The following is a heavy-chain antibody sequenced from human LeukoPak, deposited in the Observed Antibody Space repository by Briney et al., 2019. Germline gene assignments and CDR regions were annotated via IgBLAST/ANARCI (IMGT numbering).Heavy chain of an antibody. Sequence: ASVKVSCKASGYTFTSYGISWVRQAPGQGLEWMGWIIAYNGNTNYAQKLQGRVTMTTDSSTSTAYMELRSLRSDDTVVYYCARDARLYDYVWGSYRQDIDYWGQGTLVTVSS. CDR2: IIAYNGNT. CDR3: ARDARLYDYVWGSYRQDIDY. D-gene: IGHD3-16*02. V-gene: IGHV1-18*01. J-gene: IGHJ4*02. CDR1: GYTFTSYG.